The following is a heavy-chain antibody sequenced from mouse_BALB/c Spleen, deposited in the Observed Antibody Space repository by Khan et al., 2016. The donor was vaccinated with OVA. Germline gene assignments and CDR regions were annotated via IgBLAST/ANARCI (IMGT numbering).Heavy chain of an antibody. Sequence: VQLKQSGPGLVKPSQSLSLTCTVTGYSITSGYGWNWIRQFPGNKLEWMGYISYSGSTNYNPSLKSRIPITRDTSKNQFFLQLNSVTTEDTATYYCARTGRIKYWGQGTALTVSS. J-gene: IGHJ2*01. D-gene: IGHD1-1*01. CDR2: ISYSGST. V-gene: IGHV3-2*02. CDR3: ARTGRIKY. CDR1: GYSITSGYG.